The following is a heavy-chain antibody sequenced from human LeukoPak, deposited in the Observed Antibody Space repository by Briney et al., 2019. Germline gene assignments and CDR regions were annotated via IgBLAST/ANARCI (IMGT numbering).Heavy chain of an antibody. CDR3: ARGPPRYYYDSSGLYYFDY. V-gene: IGHV3-53*01. CDR1: GFTVSSNY. Sequence: GGSLRLSCAASGFTVSSNYMSWVRQAPGKGLEWVSVIYSGGSTYYADSVKGRFTISRDNSKNTLYLQINSLRAEDTAVYYCARGPPRYYYDSSGLYYFDYWGQGTLVTVSS. J-gene: IGHJ4*02. CDR2: IYSGGST. D-gene: IGHD3-22*01.